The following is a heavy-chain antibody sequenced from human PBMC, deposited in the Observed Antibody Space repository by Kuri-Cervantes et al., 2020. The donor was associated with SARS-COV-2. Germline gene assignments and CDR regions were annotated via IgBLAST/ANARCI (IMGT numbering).Heavy chain of an antibody. J-gene: IGHJ6*03. Sequence: GESLKISCAASGFTVSSNYMSWVRQAPGKGLAWVSAISGSGGSTYYADSVKGRFTISRDNAKNSLYLQMNSLRAEDTAVYYCARVFSSSSYYYYYMDVWGKGTTVTVSS. V-gene: IGHV3-21*01. D-gene: IGHD6-6*01. CDR2: ISGSGGST. CDR1: GFTVSSNY. CDR3: ARVFSSSSYYYYYMDV.